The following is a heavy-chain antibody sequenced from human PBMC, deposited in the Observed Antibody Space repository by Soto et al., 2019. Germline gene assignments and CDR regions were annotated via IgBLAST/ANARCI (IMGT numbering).Heavy chain of an antibody. D-gene: IGHD3-22*01. Sequence: PGGSLRLSCAASGFTFSSYAMSWVRQAPGKGLGWVSAISGSGGSTYYADSVKGRFTISRDNSKNTLYLQMNSLRAEDTAVYYCAKDLHYYDSSGYSEPFDYWGQGTLVTVSS. J-gene: IGHJ4*02. CDR2: ISGSGGST. CDR3: AKDLHYYDSSGYSEPFDY. CDR1: GFTFSSYA. V-gene: IGHV3-23*01.